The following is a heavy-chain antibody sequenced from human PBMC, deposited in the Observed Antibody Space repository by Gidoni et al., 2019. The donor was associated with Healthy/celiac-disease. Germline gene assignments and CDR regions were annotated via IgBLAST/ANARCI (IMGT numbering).Heavy chain of an antibody. CDR2: ISSSGSTI. Sequence: EVQLVESGGGLVQPGGSLRLSCAASGFTFSSYEMNWVRQAPGKGLEWVSYISSSGSTIYYADSVKGRFTISRDNAKNSLYLQMNSLRAEDTAVYYCAREGGSYRDFDYWGQGTLVTVSS. D-gene: IGHD1-26*01. CDR1: GFTFSSYE. V-gene: IGHV3-48*03. J-gene: IGHJ4*02. CDR3: AREGGSYRDFDY.